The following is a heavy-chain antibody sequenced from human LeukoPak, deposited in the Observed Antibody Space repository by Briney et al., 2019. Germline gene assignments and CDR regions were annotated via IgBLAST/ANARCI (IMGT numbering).Heavy chain of an antibody. CDR1: GYIFTGYY. D-gene: IGHD5-12*01. CDR3: ARGRSGGGYDWDSWFAP. V-gene: IGHV1-2*02. Sequence: ASVKVSCKASGYIFTGYYMHWVRQAPGQGLEWMGWINPNSGGTNYAQKFQGRVTMTRDTSISTAYMELSRLRSDDTAVYYCARGRSGGGYDWDSWFAPWGQGTLVTVSS. CDR2: INPNSGGT. J-gene: IGHJ5*02.